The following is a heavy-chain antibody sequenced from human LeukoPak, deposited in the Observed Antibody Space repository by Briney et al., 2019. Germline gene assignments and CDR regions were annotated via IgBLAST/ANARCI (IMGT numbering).Heavy chain of an antibody. J-gene: IGHJ5*02. CDR3: ARGVSPKFGYSYGYWFDP. CDR1: AGTIRNYA. Sequence: SVTFSCQASAGTIRNYAISGVQQAPGQGLEWQESVIPILDIANYAQKFQGRVTITAGEAKSTAQMERSSMRSEDTAEYKCARGVSPKFGYSYGYWFDPWGQGTLVTVSS. V-gene: IGHV1-69*04. CDR2: VIPILDIA. D-gene: IGHD5-18*01.